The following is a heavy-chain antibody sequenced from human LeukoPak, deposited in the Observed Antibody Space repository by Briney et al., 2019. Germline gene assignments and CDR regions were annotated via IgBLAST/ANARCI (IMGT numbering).Heavy chain of an antibody. CDR2: INPNSGGT. J-gene: IGHJ4*02. Sequence: GASVTVSCKASGYTFTGYYMHWVRQAPGQGLAWMGWINPNSGGTNYAQKFQGRVTMTRDTSISTAYMELSRLRSDDTAVYYCARAPPDFWSGYSLDYWGQGTLVTVSS. CDR3: ARAPPDFWSGYSLDY. V-gene: IGHV1-2*02. D-gene: IGHD3-3*01. CDR1: GYTFTGYY.